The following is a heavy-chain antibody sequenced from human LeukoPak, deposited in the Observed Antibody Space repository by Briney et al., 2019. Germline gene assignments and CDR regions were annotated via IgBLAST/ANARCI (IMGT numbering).Heavy chain of an antibody. D-gene: IGHD5-18*01. CDR1: GFTFSSYA. CDR2: ISGSGGST. Sequence: GGSLRLSCAASGFTFSSYAMSWVRQAPGKGLEWVSAISGSGGSTYYADSVKGRFTISRDNSKNTLYLQMNSLRAEDTAVYYCARASGYSYGYDVAFDIWGQGTMVTVSS. CDR3: ARASGYSYGYDVAFDI. J-gene: IGHJ3*02. V-gene: IGHV3-23*01.